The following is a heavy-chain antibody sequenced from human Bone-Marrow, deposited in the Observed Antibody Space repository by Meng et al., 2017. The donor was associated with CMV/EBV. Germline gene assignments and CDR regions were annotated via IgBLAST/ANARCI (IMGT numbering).Heavy chain of an antibody. Sequence: ATPSLTCTVSGGAISSSSHHWGWIRQPPGKGLEWIGSLYFSGSTYYNPSLKSRLTISADTSRNQFSLKLSSVTAADTAVYYCARHFRSSRFSSGYFDYSGQGTLVTVSS. V-gene: IGHV4-39*01. D-gene: IGHD3-22*01. CDR2: LYFSGST. CDR3: ARHFRSSRFSSGYFDY. J-gene: IGHJ4*02. CDR1: GGAISSSSHH.